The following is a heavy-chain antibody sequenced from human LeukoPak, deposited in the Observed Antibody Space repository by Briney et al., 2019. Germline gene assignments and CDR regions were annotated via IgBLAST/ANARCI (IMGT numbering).Heavy chain of an antibody. CDR2: INSDGSST. CDR1: GFTFSSYW. V-gene: IGHV3-74*01. Sequence: GGSLRLSCAASGFTFSSYWMHWVRQAPGKGLVWVSRINSDGSSTSYADSVKGRFTISRDNSKNTLYLQMNSLRAEDTAVYYCAKDSAQWELLPYEENDYWGQGTLVTVSS. D-gene: IGHD1-26*01. CDR3: AKDSAQWELLPYEENDY. J-gene: IGHJ4*02.